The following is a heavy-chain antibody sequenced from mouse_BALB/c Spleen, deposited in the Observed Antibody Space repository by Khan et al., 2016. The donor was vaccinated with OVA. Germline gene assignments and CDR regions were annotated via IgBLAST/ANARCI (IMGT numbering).Heavy chain of an antibody. CDR2: IFPGTGTT. V-gene: IGHV1S132*01. CDR1: GYTFTSYW. CDR3: ARGYFGNYEFVY. J-gene: IGHJ3*01. Sequence: QVQLQQSGAELVKPGASVKLSCKTSGYTFTSYWIQWVKQRPGQGLGWIGQIFPGTGTTYYNENFKGKATLTVDTSSSTAYMQLRRLTSEDSAVSFCARGYFGNYEFVYWGQGTLVTVSP. D-gene: IGHD2-1*01.